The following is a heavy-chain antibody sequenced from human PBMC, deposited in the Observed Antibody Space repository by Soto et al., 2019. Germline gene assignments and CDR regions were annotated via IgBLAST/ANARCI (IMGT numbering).Heavy chain of an antibody. J-gene: IGHJ3*02. Sequence: QVQLVQSGAEVKKPGASVKVSCKASGYTFTSYYMHWVRQAPGQGLEWMGIINPSGGSTSYAQKFQGRVTMTRDTSTSTVYMELSSLRSEDTAVYYCARVRGSGYDYAASDIWGQGTMVTVSS. CDR3: ARVRGSGYDYAASDI. D-gene: IGHD5-12*01. CDR2: INPSGGST. CDR1: GYTFTSYY. V-gene: IGHV1-46*03.